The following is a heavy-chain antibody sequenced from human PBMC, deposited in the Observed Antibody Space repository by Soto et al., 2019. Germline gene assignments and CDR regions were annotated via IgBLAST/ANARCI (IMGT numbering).Heavy chain of an antibody. D-gene: IGHD1-26*01. CDR1: GFTFSSYA. Sequence: GGSLRLSCAASGFTFSSYAMSWVRQAPGKGLEWVSAISGSGGSTYYADSVKGRFTISRDNSKNTLYLQMNSLRAEDTAVYYCAKISTTSSINLFSGALDYWDQRTLVT. J-gene: IGHJ4*01. V-gene: IGHV3-23*01. CDR3: AKISTTSSINLFSGALDY. CDR2: ISGSGGST.